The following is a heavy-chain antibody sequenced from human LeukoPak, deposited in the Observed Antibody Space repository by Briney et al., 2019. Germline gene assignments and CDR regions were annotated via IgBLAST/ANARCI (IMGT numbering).Heavy chain of an antibody. D-gene: IGHD5-24*01. CDR2: ISETGDRT. V-gene: IGHV3-23*01. J-gene: IGHJ4*02. Sequence: GGSLRLSCEPAGFTFSSYVMHWVRRTPGKGLEWVSAISETGDRTHSADSVKGRFTVSRDNPKDTLYLQMDSLRADDTAVYYCAKQFVDIWGQGTLVTVSS. CDR1: GFTFSSYV. CDR3: AKQFVDI.